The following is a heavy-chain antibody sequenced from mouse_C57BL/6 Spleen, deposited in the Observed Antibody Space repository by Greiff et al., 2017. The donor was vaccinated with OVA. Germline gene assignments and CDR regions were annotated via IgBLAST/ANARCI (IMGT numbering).Heavy chain of an antibody. CDR3: ARRGRAAQATFDY. V-gene: IGHV1-54*01. CDR2: INPGSGGT. J-gene: IGHJ2*01. Sequence: QVQLQQSGAELVRPGTSVKVSCKASGYAFTNYLIEWVKQRPGQGLEWIGVINPGSGGTNYNEKFKGKATLTADKSSSTAYMQLSSLTSEDSAVYFCARRGRAAQATFDYWGKGTTLTVSS. D-gene: IGHD3-2*02. CDR1: GYAFTNYL.